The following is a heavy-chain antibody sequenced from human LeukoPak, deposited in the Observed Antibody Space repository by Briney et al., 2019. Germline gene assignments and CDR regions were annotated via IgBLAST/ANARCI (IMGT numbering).Heavy chain of an antibody. V-gene: IGHV3-33*01. D-gene: IGHD3-10*01. J-gene: IGHJ3*02. CDR1: GFTFSTYG. Sequence: GGSLRLSCAASGFTFSTYGIHWVRQAPGKGLEWVAVIWNDGSNKYYADSVKGRFTISRDNSKNTLYLQMNSLRGDDTAVYYRARASGPFDIWGQGTMVTVSS. CDR2: IWNDGSNK. CDR3: ARASGPFDI.